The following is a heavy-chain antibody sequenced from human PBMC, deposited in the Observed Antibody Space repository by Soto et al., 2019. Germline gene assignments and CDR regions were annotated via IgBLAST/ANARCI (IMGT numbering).Heavy chain of an antibody. CDR3: ASQRGVVVATSNDY. D-gene: IGHD2-15*01. V-gene: IGHV3-23*01. J-gene: IGHJ4*02. CDR1: GFTFSSYA. Sequence: VQLLESGGGLVQPGGSLRLSCAASGFTFSSYAMSWVRQAPGKGLEWVSAISGSGGSTYYADSVKGRFTISRDNSKNTLYLQMNSLRAEDTAVYYCASQRGVVVATSNDYWGQGTLVIVSS. CDR2: ISGSGGST.